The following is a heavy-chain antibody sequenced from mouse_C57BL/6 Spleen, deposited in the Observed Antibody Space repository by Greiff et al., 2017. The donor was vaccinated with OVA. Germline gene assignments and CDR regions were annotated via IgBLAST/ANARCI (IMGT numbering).Heavy chain of an antibody. Sequence: QVQLQQSGPELVKPGASVKISCKASGYAFSSSWMNWVKQRPGKGLEWIGRIYPGDGDTNYNGKFKGKATLTADKSSSTAYMQLSSLTSEDSAVYFCAREGQLGRGRYFDVWGTGTTVTVSS. D-gene: IGHD4-1*02. V-gene: IGHV1-82*01. CDR2: IYPGDGDT. CDR3: AREGQLGRGRYFDV. CDR1: GYAFSSSW. J-gene: IGHJ1*03.